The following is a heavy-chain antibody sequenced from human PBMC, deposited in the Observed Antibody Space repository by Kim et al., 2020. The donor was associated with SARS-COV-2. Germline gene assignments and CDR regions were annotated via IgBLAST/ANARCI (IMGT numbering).Heavy chain of an antibody. Sequence: SETLSLTCTVSGGSISSGSYYWSWIRQPAGKGLEWIGRIYTSGSTNYNPSLKSRVTISVDTSKNQFSLKLSSVTAADTAVYYCARGGIVGATLGFDYWGQGTLVTVSS. CDR1: GGSISSGSYY. D-gene: IGHD1-26*01. J-gene: IGHJ4*02. V-gene: IGHV4-61*02. CDR3: ARGGIVGATLGFDY. CDR2: IYTSGST.